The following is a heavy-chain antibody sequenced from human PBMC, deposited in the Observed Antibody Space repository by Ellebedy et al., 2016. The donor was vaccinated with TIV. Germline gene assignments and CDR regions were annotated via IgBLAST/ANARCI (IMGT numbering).Heavy chain of an antibody. Sequence: GESLKISCAASELTVSGNYMSWVRQAPGKGLEWVSVIFIDGTTYYADSVKGRFTISRDNSKNTLYIQMNSLRAEDTAVYYCARETLNDVDLKLWGVLDIWGQGTMVTVSS. D-gene: IGHD3-10*01. CDR2: IFIDGTT. J-gene: IGHJ3*02. CDR3: ARETLNDVDLKLWGVLDI. CDR1: ELTVSGNY. V-gene: IGHV3-66*01.